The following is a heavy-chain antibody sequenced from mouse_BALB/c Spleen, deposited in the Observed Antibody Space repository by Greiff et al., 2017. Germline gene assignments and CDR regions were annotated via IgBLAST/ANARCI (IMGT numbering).Heavy chain of an antibody. D-gene: IGHD1-1*01. J-gene: IGHJ4*01. V-gene: IGHV14-1*02. CDR2: IDPENGNT. CDR1: GFNIKDYY. Sequence: EVQLQQSGAELVRPGALVKLSCKASGFNIKDYYMHWVKQRPEQGLEWIGWIDPENGNTIYDPKFQGKASITADTSSNTAYLQLSSLTSEDTAVYYCALNSFITTVVAKDYAMDYWGQGTSVTVSS. CDR3: ALNSFITTVVAKDYAMDY.